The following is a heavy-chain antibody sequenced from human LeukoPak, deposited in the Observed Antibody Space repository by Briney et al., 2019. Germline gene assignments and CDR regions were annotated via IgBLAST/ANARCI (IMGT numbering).Heavy chain of an antibody. D-gene: IGHD6-13*01. CDR3: ARYSSSWYLYDY. CDR1: GYTFTTYG. CDR2: IIAYNGNT. Sequence: GASVKVSCKPSGYTFTTYGMTWVRQAPGQGLQWMGIIAYNGNTYYAENLQGRVTMTTDSSTNTAYMELRNLRSDDTAVYYCARYSSSWYLYDYWGQGTLVTVSS. V-gene: IGHV1-18*01. J-gene: IGHJ4*02.